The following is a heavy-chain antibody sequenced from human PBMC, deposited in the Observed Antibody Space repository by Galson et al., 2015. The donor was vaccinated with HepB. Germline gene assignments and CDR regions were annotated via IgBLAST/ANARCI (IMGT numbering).Heavy chain of an antibody. J-gene: IGHJ6*02. D-gene: IGHD2-2*01. Sequence: SLRLSCAASGFSFSSYAMHWVRQAPGKGLEWVAVISYDGNEKYYADSVKGRFTISRDNSKNTVFVQMNSQRGDDTAVYYCAKDERYCSSASCPRDSVYYYNGMDGWGQGTTVTVSS. CDR3: AKDERYCSSASCPRDSVYYYNGMDG. CDR2: ISYDGNEK. V-gene: IGHV3-30*18. CDR1: GFSFSSYA.